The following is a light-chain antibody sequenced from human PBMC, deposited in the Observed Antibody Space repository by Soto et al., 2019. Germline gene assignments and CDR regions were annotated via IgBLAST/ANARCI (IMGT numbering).Light chain of an antibody. V-gene: IGLV2-23*01. J-gene: IGLJ1*01. Sequence: QSVLTQPASVSGSPGQSITISCTGTSSDIGRYNHVSWYQQHPGKAPKLMIYEGSNRPSGVSNRFSGSKSGNTASLTISCLQAEDEADYYCCSYAASSSPSVFGTGTKLTVL. CDR3: CSYAASSSPSV. CDR2: EGS. CDR1: SSDIGRYNH.